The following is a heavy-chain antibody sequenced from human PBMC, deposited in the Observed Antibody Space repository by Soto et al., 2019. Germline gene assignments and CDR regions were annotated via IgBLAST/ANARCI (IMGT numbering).Heavy chain of an antibody. D-gene: IGHD6-6*01. J-gene: IGHJ6*02. CDR1: GGSISSGGYF. CDR3: AREGAAPYYYYGMDV. V-gene: IGHV4-31*03. Sequence: QVQLQESGPGLVKPSQTLSLTCTVSGGSISSGGYFWSWIRQHPGKGLEWIGFIYYSGSTYYNPSLKMRVTISVDTSKNPFSLKLRSVTAADTAVYYCAREGAAPYYYYGMDVWGQGTTVTVSS. CDR2: IYYSGST.